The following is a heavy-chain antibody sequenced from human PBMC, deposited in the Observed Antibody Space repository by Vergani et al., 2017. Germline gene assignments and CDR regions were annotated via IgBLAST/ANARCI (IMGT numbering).Heavy chain of an antibody. Sequence: QVQVVPSGAEVKNAGASVKVSCKTSGYTFSNYYMHWVRQAPGQGLEWMGIINSSDGHTNYAQKVQRRVTMTRDTSTSTVYMELSSLRSEDTAIYYCARGYYGILTAYRYWGQGTLVTVAA. CDR3: ARGYYGILTAYRY. CDR2: INSSDGHT. V-gene: IGHV1-46*03. J-gene: IGHJ4*02. CDR1: GYTFSNYY. D-gene: IGHD3-9*01.